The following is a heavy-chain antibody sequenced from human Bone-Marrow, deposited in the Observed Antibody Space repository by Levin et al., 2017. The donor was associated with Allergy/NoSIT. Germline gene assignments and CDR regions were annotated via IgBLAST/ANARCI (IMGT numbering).Heavy chain of an antibody. CDR1: GFTFSTYA. CDR3: AKDRYSSSARAYGLDV. CDR2: ISGSGSIT. J-gene: IGHJ6*02. D-gene: IGHD3-16*02. Sequence: GGSLRLSCAASGFTFSTYAMTWVRQAPGKGLEWICSISGSGSITYYGDSVKGRVTISRDNSRDTLYLQMSSLRAEDTAVYFCAKDRYSSSARAYGLDVWGQGTTVTVSS. V-gene: IGHV3-23*02.